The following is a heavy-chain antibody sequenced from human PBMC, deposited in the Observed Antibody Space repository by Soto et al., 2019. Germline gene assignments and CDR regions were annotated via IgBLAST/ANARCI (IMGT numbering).Heavy chain of an antibody. D-gene: IGHD3-9*01. Sequence: PSETLSLTCAVSGGSISSSNWWSWVRQPPGKGLEWIGEIYHSGSTNYSPSLKSRVTISVDKSKNQFSLKLSSVTAADTAVYYCARDPDYYDILTGYYPSYYYGMDVWGQGTTVTVSS. J-gene: IGHJ6*02. CDR2: IYHSGST. CDR1: GGSISSSNW. V-gene: IGHV4-4*02. CDR3: ARDPDYYDILTGYYPSYYYGMDV.